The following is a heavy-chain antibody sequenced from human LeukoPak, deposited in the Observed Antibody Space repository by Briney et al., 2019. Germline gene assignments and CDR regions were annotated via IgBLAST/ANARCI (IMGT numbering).Heavy chain of an antibody. CDR2: IDSSGGYM. V-gene: IGHV3-21*06. CDR1: GFTFNTYS. Sequence: KPGGSLRLSCEASGFTFNTYSMNWARQAPGKGLEWVSSIDSSGGYMFYADSVKGRFIISRDNAKDSLCLQMNSLRVEDTAVYYCLRGDRRDYWGQGTLVTVSS. CDR3: LRGDRRDY. J-gene: IGHJ4*02.